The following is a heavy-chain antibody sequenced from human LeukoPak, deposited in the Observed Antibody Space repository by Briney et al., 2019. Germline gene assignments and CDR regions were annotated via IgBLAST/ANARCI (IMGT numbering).Heavy chain of an antibody. Sequence: PGGTLRLSCAGSGFPFSIHGMNWVRQAPGKGLEWVSGISPGGGPTYYADSVKGRFTISRDDSKNTLYLQMNNLRAEDTAVYYCAKVLWAAAGTHDAFDIWGQGTMVTVSS. D-gene: IGHD6-13*01. CDR3: AKVLWAAAGTHDAFDI. CDR2: ISPGGGPT. J-gene: IGHJ3*02. V-gene: IGHV3-23*01. CDR1: GFPFSIHG.